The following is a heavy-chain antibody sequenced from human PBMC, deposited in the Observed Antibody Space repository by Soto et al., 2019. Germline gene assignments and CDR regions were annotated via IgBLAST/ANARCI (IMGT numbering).Heavy chain of an antibody. Sequence: ASVKVSCKASGYTFTSYSMHWVRQAPGQRLEWMGWINADNGNTQFSQKFQGRVTITRDTSASTAYMELSSLRSEDTAVYYCARDNWITRYFFDYWGQGTPVTVSS. J-gene: IGHJ4*02. CDR1: GYTFTSYS. V-gene: IGHV1-3*01. CDR2: INADNGNT. CDR3: ARDNWITRYFFDY. D-gene: IGHD2-2*03.